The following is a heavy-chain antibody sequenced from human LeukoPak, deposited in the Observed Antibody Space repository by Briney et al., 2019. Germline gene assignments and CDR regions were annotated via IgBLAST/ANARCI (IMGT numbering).Heavy chain of an antibody. D-gene: IGHD3-22*01. CDR3: ARQVNDYDSSGPPYFDY. Sequence: ASVKVSCKASGGTFSSYAISWVRQAPGQGLEWMGGIIPIFGTANYAQKFQGRVTITTDESTSTAYMELSSLRSEDTAVYYCARQVNDYDSSGPPYFDYWGQGTLVTVSS. V-gene: IGHV1-69*05. J-gene: IGHJ4*02. CDR1: GGTFSSYA. CDR2: IIPIFGTA.